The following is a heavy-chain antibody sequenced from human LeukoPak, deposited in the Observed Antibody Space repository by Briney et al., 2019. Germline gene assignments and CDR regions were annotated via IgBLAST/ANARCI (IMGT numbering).Heavy chain of an antibody. CDR1: GYTFTSYY. CDR2: INPSGGST. Sequence: ASVKVSCKASGYTFTSYYMHWVRQAPGQGLEWMGIINPSGGSTSYAQKFQGRVTMTRDTSTSTVYMELSSLRSEDTAVYYCARDSYYYDSSGLIDYWGQGTLVTVSS. CDR3: ARDSYYYDSSGLIDY. J-gene: IGHJ4*02. D-gene: IGHD3-22*01. V-gene: IGHV1-46*01.